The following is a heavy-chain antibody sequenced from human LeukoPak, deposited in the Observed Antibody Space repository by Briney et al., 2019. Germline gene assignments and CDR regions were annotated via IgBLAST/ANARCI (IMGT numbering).Heavy chain of an antibody. CDR1: GYSISSGYY. J-gene: IGHJ6*03. CDR3: ARGVRYSYSFLYYMDV. CDR2: IYHGGST. V-gene: IGHV4-38-2*02. D-gene: IGHD5-18*01. Sequence: SETLSLTCTVSGYSISSGYYWGWIRQPPGKGLEWIGSIYHGGSTYYNPSLKSRVTISVDTSKNQFSLKLSSVTAADTAVYYCARGVRYSYSFLYYMDVWGKGTTATVSS.